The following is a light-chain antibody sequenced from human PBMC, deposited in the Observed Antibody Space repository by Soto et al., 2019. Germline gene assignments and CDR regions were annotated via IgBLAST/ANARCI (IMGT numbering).Light chain of an antibody. J-gene: IGLJ1*01. CDR3: SSYTTSDTYV. Sequence: QSVLTQPASVSGSPGQSITISCTGTSSDIGAYNYVSWYQHHPGKAPKLMIYEVINRPSGVSNRFSGSKSGNTASLTISGLQAEDEADYYCSSYTTSDTYVFGTGTKLTVL. CDR1: SSDIGAYNY. CDR2: EVI. V-gene: IGLV2-14*01.